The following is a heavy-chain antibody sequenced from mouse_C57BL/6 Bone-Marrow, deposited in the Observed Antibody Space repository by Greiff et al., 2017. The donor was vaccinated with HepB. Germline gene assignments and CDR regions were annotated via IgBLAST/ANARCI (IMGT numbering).Heavy chain of an antibody. V-gene: IGHV5-6*01. CDR2: ISSGGSYT. Sequence: EVQLVESGGDLVKPGGSLKLSCAASGFTFSSYGMSWVRQTPDKRLGWVATISSGGSYTYYPDSVKGRFTISRDNAKNTLYLQMSSLKSEDTAMYYCARPDYWGQGTTLTVSS. J-gene: IGHJ2*01. CDR3: ARPDY. CDR1: GFTFSSYG.